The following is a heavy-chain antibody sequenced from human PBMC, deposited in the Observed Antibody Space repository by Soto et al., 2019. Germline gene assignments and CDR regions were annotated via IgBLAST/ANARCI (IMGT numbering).Heavy chain of an antibody. J-gene: IGHJ6*02. V-gene: IGHV4-31*03. D-gene: IGHD3-9*01. CDR2: IYYSGST. CDR1: GGSISSGGYY. CDR3: ARTPERYFDWSWHYYYGMDV. Sequence: QVQLQESGPGLVKPSQALSLTCTVPGGSISSGGYYWSWIRQHPGKGLEWIGYIYYSGSTYYNPSLKSRVTISVDTSKNQFSLKLSSVTAADTAVYYCARTPERYFDWSWHYYYGMDVWGQGTTVTVSS.